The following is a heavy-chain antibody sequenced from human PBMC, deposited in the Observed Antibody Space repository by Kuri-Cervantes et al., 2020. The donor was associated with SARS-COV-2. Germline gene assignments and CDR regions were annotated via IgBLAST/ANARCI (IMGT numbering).Heavy chain of an antibody. D-gene: IGHD3-9*01. CDR1: GGSISSGDYY. Sequence: SETLSLTCTVSGGSISSGDYYWSWIRQPPGKGLEWIGYIYYSGSTYYNPSLKSRVTISVDTSKNQFSPKLSSVTAADTAVYYCARDYVRLVDILTGYQGIDYWGQGTLVTVSS. CDR3: ARDYVRLVDILTGYQGIDY. J-gene: IGHJ4*02. CDR2: IYYSGST. V-gene: IGHV4-30-4*08.